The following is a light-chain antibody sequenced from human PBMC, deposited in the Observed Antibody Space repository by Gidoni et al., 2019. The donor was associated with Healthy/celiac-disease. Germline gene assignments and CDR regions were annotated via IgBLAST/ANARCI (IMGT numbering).Light chain of an antibody. CDR3: QQYNSSSIFT. Sequence: DIQMTQSPSTLSASVGDRVTITCRASQSISSWLSWYQQKPGKAPKLLIYDASSLESGVLSRLSGSGSGTEFTINISSLKPDDFATYYCQQYNSSSIFTCGPGTKVDIK. J-gene: IGKJ3*01. CDR2: DAS. CDR1: QSISSW. V-gene: IGKV1-5*01.